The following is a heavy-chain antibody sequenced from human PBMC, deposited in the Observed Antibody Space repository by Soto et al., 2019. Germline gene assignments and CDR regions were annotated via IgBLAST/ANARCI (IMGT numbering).Heavy chain of an antibody. CDR2: IRSKANSYAT. V-gene: IGHV3-73*01. CDR1: GFTFSGSA. J-gene: IGHJ4*02. D-gene: IGHD6-19*01. Sequence: GGSLRLSCAASGFTFSGSAMHWVRQASGKGLEWVGRIRSKANSYATAYAASVKGRFTISRDDSKNTAYLQMNSLKTEDTAVYYCTRPYDSGWLRIGSYALDYWGQGTLVTVSS. CDR3: TRPYDSGWLRIGSYALDY.